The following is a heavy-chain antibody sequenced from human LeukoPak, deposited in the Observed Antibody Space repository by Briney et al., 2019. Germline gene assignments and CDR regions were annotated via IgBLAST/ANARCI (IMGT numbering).Heavy chain of an antibody. Sequence: GGSLRLSCAASGFTFSSYAMHWVRQAPGKGLEWVAVISYDGSNKYYADSVKGRFTISRDNSKNTLYLQMNSLRAEDTAVYYCARDPGGVVPAAYFGYWGQGTLVTVSS. V-gene: IGHV3-30*04. CDR3: ARDPGGVVPAAYFGY. J-gene: IGHJ4*02. CDR2: ISYDGSNK. CDR1: GFTFSSYA. D-gene: IGHD2-2*01.